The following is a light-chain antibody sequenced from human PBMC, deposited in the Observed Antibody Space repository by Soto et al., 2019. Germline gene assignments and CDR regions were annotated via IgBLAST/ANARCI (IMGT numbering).Light chain of an antibody. V-gene: IGKV3-15*01. Sequence: EIVMTQSPATLSVSPGERATLSCRASQSVSSNLAWYQQKPGQAPSLLIYGASTRATGIPARFSGSGSGTEFTLTISSLQSEDFAVYYCQQYNNWHFTFGPGTKVDIK. J-gene: IGKJ3*01. CDR2: GAS. CDR3: QQYNNWHFT. CDR1: QSVSSN.